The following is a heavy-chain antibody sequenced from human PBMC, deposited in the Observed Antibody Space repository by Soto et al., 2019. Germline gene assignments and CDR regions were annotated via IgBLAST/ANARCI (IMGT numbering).Heavy chain of an antibody. CDR2: INHSGSA. Sequence: QVQLQQWGAGLLKPSETLSLTCAVYGGPFSGYYWSWIRQPPGKGLEWIGEINHSGSANYNPSLKSRVTISEDTSKNQFSLMVTSVTAADTAVYYCARGQYHDVLTGYRNGVFDYWGQGTLVTVSS. J-gene: IGHJ4*02. V-gene: IGHV4-34*01. D-gene: IGHD3-9*01. CDR3: ARGQYHDVLTGYRNGVFDY. CDR1: GGPFSGYY.